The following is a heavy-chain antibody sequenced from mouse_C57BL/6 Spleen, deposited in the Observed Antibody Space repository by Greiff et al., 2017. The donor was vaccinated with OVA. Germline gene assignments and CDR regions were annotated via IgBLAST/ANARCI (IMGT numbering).Heavy chain of an antibody. Sequence: QVQLQQPGAELVKPGASVKLSCKASGYTFTSYWMQWVKQRPGQGLEWIGEIDPSDSYTNYNQKFKGKATLTVDTSSSTAYMQLSSLTSEDSAVYYCARFPIYYYGSSYLDYWGQGTTLTVSS. J-gene: IGHJ2*01. CDR1: GYTFTSYW. CDR2: IDPSDSYT. D-gene: IGHD1-1*01. V-gene: IGHV1-50*01. CDR3: ARFPIYYYGSSYLDY.